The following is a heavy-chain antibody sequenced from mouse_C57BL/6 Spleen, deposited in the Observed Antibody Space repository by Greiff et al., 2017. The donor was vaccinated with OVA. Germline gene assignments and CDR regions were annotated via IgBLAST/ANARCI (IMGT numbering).Heavy chain of an antibody. J-gene: IGHJ2*01. D-gene: IGHD1-1*01. V-gene: IGHV1-22*01. CDR2: INPNNGGT. CDR1: GYTFTDYN. Sequence: VQLQQSGPELVKPGASVKMSCKASGYTFTDYNMHWVKQSHGKSLEWIGYINPNNGGTSYNQKFKGKATLTVNKSSSTAYMELRSLTSEDSAVYYCARYYYGSSYIFDYWGQGTTLTVSS. CDR3: ARYYYGSSYIFDY.